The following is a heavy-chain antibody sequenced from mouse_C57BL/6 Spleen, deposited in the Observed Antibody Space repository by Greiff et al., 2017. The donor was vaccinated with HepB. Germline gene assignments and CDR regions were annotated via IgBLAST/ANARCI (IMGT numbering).Heavy chain of an antibody. CDR1: GYTFTSYW. CDR3: ARRHYGSSYDWYVDV. J-gene: IGHJ1*03. Sequence: QVQLQQPGAELVMPGASVKLSCKASGYTFTSYWMHWVKQRPGQGLEWIGEIDPSDSYTNYNQKFKGKSTLTVDKSSSTAYMQLSSLTSEDSAVYYCARRHYGSSYDWYVDVWGTGTTVTVSS. CDR2: IDPSDSYT. D-gene: IGHD1-1*01. V-gene: IGHV1-69*01.